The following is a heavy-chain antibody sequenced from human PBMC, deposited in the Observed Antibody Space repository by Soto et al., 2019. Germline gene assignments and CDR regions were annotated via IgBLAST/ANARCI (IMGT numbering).Heavy chain of an antibody. Sequence: EVQLLESGGDLVQPGGSLTLSCVASEFTFNSYAMSWVRQAPGMGLEWVSSIIGSGAITYYADSVKGRFTISRDNSKSTLYLQMNSLRVEDTALYYCAKDARDTGGNSGIDYWGQGTLVTVSS. V-gene: IGHV3-23*01. D-gene: IGHD2-21*02. J-gene: IGHJ4*02. CDR2: IIGSGAIT. CDR3: AKDARDTGGNSGIDY. CDR1: EFTFNSYA.